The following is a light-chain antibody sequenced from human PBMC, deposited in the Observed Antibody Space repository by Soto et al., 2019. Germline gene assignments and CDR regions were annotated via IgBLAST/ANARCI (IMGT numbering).Light chain of an antibody. Sequence: QSVLTQPPSVSAAPGQTVTISCSGGSSNIGNNYVSWYQQLPGTAPKLLIYDNNKRPSGIPDRFSGSKSGTSATLGITGLETGDEADYYCETWDSSLSAGVFGGGTKLTVL. CDR2: DNN. J-gene: IGLJ3*02. CDR1: SSNIGNNY. CDR3: ETWDSSLSAGV. V-gene: IGLV1-51*01.